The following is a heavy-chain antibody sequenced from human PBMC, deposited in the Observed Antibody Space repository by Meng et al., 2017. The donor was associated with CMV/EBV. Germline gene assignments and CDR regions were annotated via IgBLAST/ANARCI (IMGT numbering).Heavy chain of an antibody. CDR1: GFTFSGSA. D-gene: IGHD1-26*01. Sequence: GESLKISCAASGFTFSGSAMHWVRQASGKGLEWVGRIRSKANSYATAYAASVKGRFTISRDDSKNTAYLQMNNLKTEDTAVYYCTRRGLGATRNYYSGMDVWGQGTTVTVSS. CDR3: TRRGLGATRNYYSGMDV. V-gene: IGHV3-73*01. CDR2: IRSKANSYAT. J-gene: IGHJ6*02.